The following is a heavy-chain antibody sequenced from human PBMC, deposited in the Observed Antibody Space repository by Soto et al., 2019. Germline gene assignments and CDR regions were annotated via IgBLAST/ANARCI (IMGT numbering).Heavy chain of an antibody. Sequence: PVKLSCKACGGTFNSYTISWVRQAPGQGLEWMGGIIPIFGTANYAQKFQGRVTITADESTSTAYMELSSLRSEGTAVYYCAKYTYYYDSSGYSGTDAFDIWGQGTMVTVSS. V-gene: IGHV1-69*13. J-gene: IGHJ3*02. D-gene: IGHD3-22*01. CDR1: GGTFNSYT. CDR3: AKYTYYYDSSGYSGTDAFDI. CDR2: IIPIFGTA.